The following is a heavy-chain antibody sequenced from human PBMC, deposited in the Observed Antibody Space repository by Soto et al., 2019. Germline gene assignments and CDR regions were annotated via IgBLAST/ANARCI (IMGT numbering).Heavy chain of an antibody. CDR3: ARGYCSSTSCPIPVVDS. Sequence: ASVKVSCKASGGTFSSYAISWVRQAPGQGLEWMGGIIPIFGTANYAQKFQGRVTITADESTSTAYMELSSLRSEDTAVYYCARGYCSSTSCPIPVVDSWGQRTLVTVSS. CDR2: IIPIFGTA. CDR1: GGTFSSYA. J-gene: IGHJ4*02. V-gene: IGHV1-69*13. D-gene: IGHD2-2*01.